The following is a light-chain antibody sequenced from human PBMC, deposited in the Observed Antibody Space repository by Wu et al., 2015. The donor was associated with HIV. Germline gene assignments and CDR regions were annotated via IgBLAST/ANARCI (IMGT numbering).Light chain of an antibody. Sequence: EIVLTQSPATLSLSPGERATLSCRASQGVSTYLAWYQQKPGQAPSLLIYDASNRATGIPARFSGTGSGTDFTLTISSLEPDDFAVYYCQQRNIWPLTFGQGTRLEIK. J-gene: IGKJ5*01. CDR2: DAS. CDR1: QGVSTY. V-gene: IGKV3-11*01. CDR3: QQRNIWPLT.